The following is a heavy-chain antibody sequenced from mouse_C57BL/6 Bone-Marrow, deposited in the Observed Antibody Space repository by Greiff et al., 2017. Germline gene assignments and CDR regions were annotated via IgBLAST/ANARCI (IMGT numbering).Heavy chain of an antibody. V-gene: IGHV5-17*01. Sequence: EVHLVESGGGLVKPGGSLKLSCAASGFTFSDYGMHWVRQAPEKVLEWVAYISSGSSTIYYADTVKGRFTISRDNAKNTLFLQMTSLRSEDTAMYYCARSRVGSSYWYFDVWGTGTTVTVSS. CDR2: ISSGSSTI. D-gene: IGHD1-1*01. CDR1: GFTFSDYG. CDR3: ARSRVGSSYWYFDV. J-gene: IGHJ1*03.